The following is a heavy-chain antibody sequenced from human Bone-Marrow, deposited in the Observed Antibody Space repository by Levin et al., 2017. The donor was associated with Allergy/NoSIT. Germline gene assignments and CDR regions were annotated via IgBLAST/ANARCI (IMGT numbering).Heavy chain of an antibody. J-gene: IGHJ6*02. D-gene: IGHD3-22*01. V-gene: IGHV3-9*01. Sequence: LSLTCAASGFTFDDYAMHWVRQAPGKGLEWVSGISWNSGSIGYADSVKGRFTISRDNAKNSLYLQMNSLRAEDTALYYCAKDDETITMIVVVITPRYYYYYYGMDVWGQGTTVTVSS. CDR3: AKDDETITMIVVVITPRYYYYYYGMDV. CDR1: GFTFDDYA. CDR2: ISWNSGSI.